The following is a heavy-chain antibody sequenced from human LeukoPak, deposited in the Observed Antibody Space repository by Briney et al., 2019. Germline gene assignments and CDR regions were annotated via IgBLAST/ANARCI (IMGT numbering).Heavy chain of an antibody. Sequence: GGSLRLSGAASGPTFRSNALGWARQAPGKGLKWFSGISGSGGSTYYADSVKGRFTISRDNSKNTLYLQMNSLRAEDTAVYYCAKGAASEYYFDSWGQGTLVTVSS. V-gene: IGHV3-23*01. CDR1: GPTFRSNA. J-gene: IGHJ4*02. D-gene: IGHD6-25*01. CDR2: ISGSGGST. CDR3: AKGAASEYYFDS.